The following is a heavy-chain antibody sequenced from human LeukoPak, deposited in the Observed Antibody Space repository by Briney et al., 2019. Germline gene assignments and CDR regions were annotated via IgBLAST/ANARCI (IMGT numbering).Heavy chain of an antibody. V-gene: IGHV3-21*01. J-gene: IGHJ4*02. CDR3: ARPVVDTAMVN. Sequence: GGSLRLSCAASGFTFSSYGMNWVRQAPGKGLEWVSSISSSSSYIYYADSVKGRFTISRDNAKNSLYLQMNSLRAEDTAVYYCARPVVDTAMVNWGQGTLVTVSS. D-gene: IGHD5-18*01. CDR2: ISSSSSYI. CDR1: GFTFSSYG.